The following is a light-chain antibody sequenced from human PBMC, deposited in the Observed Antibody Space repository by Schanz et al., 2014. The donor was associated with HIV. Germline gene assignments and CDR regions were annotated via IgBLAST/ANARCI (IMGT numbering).Light chain of an antibody. CDR2: ENS. Sequence: QSVLTQPPSVSGAPGQRVTISCTGSSSNIGAGYDVHWYQQLPGTAPKLIIYENSNRPSGVPDRFSGSRSGNTASLTVSGLQAEDEADYYCSSYAGSNNLLFGGGTKLTVL. V-gene: IGLV1-40*01. J-gene: IGLJ3*02. CDR3: SSYAGSNNLL. CDR1: SSNIGAGYD.